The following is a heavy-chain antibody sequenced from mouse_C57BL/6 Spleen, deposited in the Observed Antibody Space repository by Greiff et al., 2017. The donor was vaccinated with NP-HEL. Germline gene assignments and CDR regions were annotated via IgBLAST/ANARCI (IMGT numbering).Heavy chain of an antibody. CDR2: INPSSGYT. CDR1: GYTFTSYW. Sequence: QVQLQQSGAELAKPGASVKLSCKASGYTFTSYWMHWVKQRPGQGLEWIGYINPSSGYTKYNQKFKDKATLTADKSSSTAYMQLSSLTYEDSAVYYCANGGVVAPYYFDYWGQGTTLTVSS. CDR3: ANGGVVAPYYFDY. D-gene: IGHD1-1*01. V-gene: IGHV1-7*01. J-gene: IGHJ2*01.